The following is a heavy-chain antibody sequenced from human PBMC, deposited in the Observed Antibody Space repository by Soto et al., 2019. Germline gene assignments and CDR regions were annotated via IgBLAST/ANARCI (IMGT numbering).Heavy chain of an antibody. CDR2: IKNKANSYTT. CDR3: ARVSLVGPSGGRYFDY. V-gene: IGHV3-72*01. CDR1: GFTFSAHY. J-gene: IGHJ4*02. D-gene: IGHD1-26*01. Sequence: PGGSLRLSFAASGFTFSAHYMDWVRQAPGKGLEWVGRIKNKANSYTTEYAASVGGRFTISREDSQNSLYLQMNSLKTEDTAVYYCARVSLVGPSGGRYFDYWGQGSQVAVSS.